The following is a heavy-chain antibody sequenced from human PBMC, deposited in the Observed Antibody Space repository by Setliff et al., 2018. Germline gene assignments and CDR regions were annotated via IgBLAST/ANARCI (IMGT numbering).Heavy chain of an antibody. J-gene: IGHJ3*02. D-gene: IGHD2-2*01. Sequence: LSLTCTVSGGSIRSYYWSWIRQPPGKGLEWIGYIYTSGRTNYNPSLKSRVTISVDTSKNQFTLKVSSVTAADTAVYYCARDPPYCSSTSCRGAFDIWGQGTRGTVSS. V-gene: IGHV4-4*08. CDR1: GGSIRSYY. CDR2: IYTSGRT. CDR3: ARDPPYCSSTSCRGAFDI.